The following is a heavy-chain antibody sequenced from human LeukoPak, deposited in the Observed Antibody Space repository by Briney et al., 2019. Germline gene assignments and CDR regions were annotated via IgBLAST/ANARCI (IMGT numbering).Heavy chain of an antibody. CDR1: GFTFRTYW. D-gene: IGHD3-10*01. CDR3: ARDDLSWFSGIDY. V-gene: IGHV3-74*03. J-gene: IGHJ4*02. CDR2: INSDGTGT. Sequence: GGSLRLSCEVSGFTFRTYWMHWVRQAPGKGLVWVSYINSDGTGTMYADSVKGRFTVSRDNAKNTLYLQMNSLRAEDTAVYYCARDDLSWFSGIDYWGQGVLVTVSS.